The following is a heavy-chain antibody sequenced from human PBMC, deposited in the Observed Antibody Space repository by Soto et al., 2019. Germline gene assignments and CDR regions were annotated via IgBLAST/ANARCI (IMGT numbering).Heavy chain of an antibody. J-gene: IGHJ3*02. V-gene: IGHV3-74*01. CDR1: GFTFSSNW. Sequence: EVQLVESGGGLVQPGGSLRLSCAASGFTFSSNWMHWVRQAPGKGLVWVSRINNDGSSTRYADSVTGRFTISRDNAKDTLHLQMDSVRPEGTVLYYCARTFIAYFGSGSYLHDAFDIGGQGTMVTVSS. D-gene: IGHD3-10*01. CDR3: ARTFIAYFGSGSYLHDAFDI. CDR2: INNDGSST.